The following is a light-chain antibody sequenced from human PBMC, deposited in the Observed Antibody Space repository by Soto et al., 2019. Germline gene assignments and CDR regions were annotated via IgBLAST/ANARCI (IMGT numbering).Light chain of an antibody. V-gene: IGKV3-20*01. Sequence: EIVLTQSPGTLSLSPGERATLSCRASQGVSSSYLAWYQQKPGQAPRLLIYGASSRATGIRDRFSGSGSGTDFTLTISRLEPEDFAVYYWQQYGSLPLDTFGQGTKLEIK. J-gene: IGKJ2*01. CDR1: QGVSSSY. CDR3: QQYGSLPLDT. CDR2: GAS.